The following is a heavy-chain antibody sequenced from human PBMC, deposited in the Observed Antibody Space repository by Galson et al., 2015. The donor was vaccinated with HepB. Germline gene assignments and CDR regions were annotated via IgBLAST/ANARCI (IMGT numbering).Heavy chain of an antibody. Sequence: CAISGDSVSSNSAAWNWIRQSPSRGLEWLGRTYYRSKWYNDYAVSVKSRITINPDTSKIQFSLKLSSVTAADTAVYYCASFTPTMKTFGGAPVSVWGKGTTVTVSS. J-gene: IGHJ6*04. CDR3: ASFTPTMKTFGGAPVSV. CDR1: GDSVSSNSAA. CDR2: TYYRSKWYN. V-gene: IGHV6-1*01. D-gene: IGHD3-16*01.